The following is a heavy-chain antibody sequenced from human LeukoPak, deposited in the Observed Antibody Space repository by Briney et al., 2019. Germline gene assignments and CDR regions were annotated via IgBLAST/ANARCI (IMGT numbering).Heavy chain of an antibody. J-gene: IGHJ4*02. D-gene: IGHD3-10*01. CDR3: ARDSGEVPDY. Sequence: ASVKVSCKASGYTFTGYYMHWVRQAPGQGLEWMGWINPNNGGIKYAQNFQGRVTMTRDTSISTAYMELDRLRFDDTAVYYCARDSGEVPDYWGQGTLVTVSS. CDR2: INPNNGGI. CDR1: GYTFTGYY. V-gene: IGHV1-2*02.